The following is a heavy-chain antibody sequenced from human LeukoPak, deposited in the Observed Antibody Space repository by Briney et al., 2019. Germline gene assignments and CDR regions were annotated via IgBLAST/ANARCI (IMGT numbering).Heavy chain of an antibody. Sequence: ASVKVSCKASGYTFTSYGFTWVRQPPGQGLEWMGWISAYNGNTNYAQKLQGRVTMTTDTSTSTAYMELRSLRSDDTAVYYCTRGGYDFWSGYYTPHYFDYWGQGTLVTVSS. J-gene: IGHJ4*02. D-gene: IGHD3-3*01. CDR3: TRGGYDFWSGYYTPHYFDY. CDR1: GYTFTSYG. V-gene: IGHV1-18*01. CDR2: ISAYNGNT.